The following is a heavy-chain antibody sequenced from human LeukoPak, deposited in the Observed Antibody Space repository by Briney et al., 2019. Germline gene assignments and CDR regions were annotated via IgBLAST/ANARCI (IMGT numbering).Heavy chain of an antibody. J-gene: IGHJ4*02. V-gene: IGHV4-39*07. CDR2: IYYSGVT. D-gene: IGHD4-17*01. CDR3: ARDDGDYCFDY. Sequence: SETLSLTCTVSGSSISSSSYYWGWIRQPPGKGLEWIGNIYYSGVTYYSPSLKSRVTMSVDTSKNQFFLKLTSVTAADTAVYYCARDDGDYCFDYWGRGTLVTVSS. CDR1: GSSISSSSYY.